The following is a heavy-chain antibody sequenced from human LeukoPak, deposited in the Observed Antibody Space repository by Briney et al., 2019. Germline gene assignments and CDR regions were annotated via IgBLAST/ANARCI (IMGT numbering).Heavy chain of an antibody. J-gene: IGHJ4*02. CDR3: ARGLTYDFWSGYGY. V-gene: IGHV3-23*01. Sequence: GGSLRLSCAASGFTFSNYAMIWVRQAPGKGLEWVSVISGSGDSTYYADSVKGRLTISKDNSKNTLYLQMNSLRAEDTAVYYCARGLTYDFWSGYGYWGQGTLVTVSS. D-gene: IGHD3-3*01. CDR2: ISGSGDST. CDR1: GFTFSNYA.